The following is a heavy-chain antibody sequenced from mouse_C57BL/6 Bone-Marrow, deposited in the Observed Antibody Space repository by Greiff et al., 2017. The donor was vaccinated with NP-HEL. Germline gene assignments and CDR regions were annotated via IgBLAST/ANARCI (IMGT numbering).Heavy chain of an antibody. CDR3: TPSYYAMDY. Sequence: VQLQQSGAELVRPGASVKLSCTASGFNIKDDYMHWVKQRPEQGLEWIGWLDPENGDTEYASKFQGKATITADTSSNTAYLQLSSLTSEDTAVYYCTPSYYAMDYWDQGTSVTVSS. V-gene: IGHV14-4*01. J-gene: IGHJ4*01. CDR1: GFNIKDDY. CDR2: LDPENGDT.